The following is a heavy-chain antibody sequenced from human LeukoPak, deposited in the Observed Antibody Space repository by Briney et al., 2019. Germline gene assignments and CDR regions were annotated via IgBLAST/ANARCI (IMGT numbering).Heavy chain of an antibody. CDR1: GYTFTDYY. D-gene: IGHD3-22*01. J-gene: IGHJ4*02. V-gene: IGHV1-2*02. Sequence: ASVKVSCKASGYTFTDYYMHWVRQAPGQGLEWMGWINPNSGGTNYAQKFQGRVTMTRDTSISTAYMELSRLRSDDTAVYYCARESGITMTSDYWGQGTLVTVSS. CDR2: INPNSGGT. CDR3: ARESGITMTSDY.